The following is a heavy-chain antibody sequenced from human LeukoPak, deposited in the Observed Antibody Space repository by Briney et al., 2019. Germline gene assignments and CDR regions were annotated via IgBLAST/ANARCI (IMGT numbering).Heavy chain of an antibody. J-gene: IGHJ4*02. CDR3: ASPAALFAY. CDR2: IWYDGSDK. CDR1: GFTFNNYG. Sequence: KTGGSLRLSCEASGFTFNNYGMHWVRQAPGKGLEWVAVIWYDGSDKYYADSVKGRFTISRDNSKNTLYLQMNSLRVEDTAVYYCASPAALFAYWGQGTLVTVSS. V-gene: IGHV3-33*01.